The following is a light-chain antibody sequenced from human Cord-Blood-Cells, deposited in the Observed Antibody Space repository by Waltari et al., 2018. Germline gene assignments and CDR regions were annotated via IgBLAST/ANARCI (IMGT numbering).Light chain of an antibody. Sequence: QSALTQPASVSGSPGQSITISCTGTSSAVGSYNLVSWYQQHPGKAPKLMIYEGSKRPSGVSNRFSGSKSGNTASLTISGLQAEDEADYYCCSYAGSYTYVFGTGTKVTVL. J-gene: IGLJ1*01. V-gene: IGLV2-23*01. CDR2: EGS. CDR1: SSAVGSYNL. CDR3: CSYAGSYTYV.